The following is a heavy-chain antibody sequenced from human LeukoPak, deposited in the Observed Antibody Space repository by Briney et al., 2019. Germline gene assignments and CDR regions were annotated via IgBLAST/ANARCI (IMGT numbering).Heavy chain of an antibody. CDR2: INPNSGGT. CDR1: GYTFTGYY. J-gene: IGHJ6*02. Sequence: ASVKVSCKASGYTFTGYYMHWVRQAPGQGLEWMGRINPNSGGTNYAQKFQGRVTMTRDTSISTAYMEPSRLRSDDTAVYYCAREDTAMVPLGYYYYGMDVWGQGTTVTVSS. D-gene: IGHD5-18*01. CDR3: AREDTAMVPLGYYYYGMDV. V-gene: IGHV1-2*06.